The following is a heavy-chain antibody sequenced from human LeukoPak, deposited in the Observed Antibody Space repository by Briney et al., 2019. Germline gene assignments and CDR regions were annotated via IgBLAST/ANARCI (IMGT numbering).Heavy chain of an antibody. V-gene: IGHV4-59*08. J-gene: IGHJ4*02. CDR2: ISYSGST. Sequence: SETLSLTCAVYGGSFSGYYWSWIRRPPGKGLEWIGYISYSGSTYYNPSLKSRVTISVDTSKSQFSLKLSSVTAADTAVYYCARLGDSTSRLYYFDYWGQGTLVTVSS. CDR3: ARLGDSTSRLYYFDY. CDR1: GGSFSGYY. D-gene: IGHD6-6*01.